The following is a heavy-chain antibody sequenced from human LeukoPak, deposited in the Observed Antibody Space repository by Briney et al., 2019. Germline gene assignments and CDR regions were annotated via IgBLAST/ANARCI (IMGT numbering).Heavy chain of an antibody. CDR1: GITFTNLV. D-gene: IGHD2-15*01. CDR3: ARETPQEVVAATRAGGYHFDF. V-gene: IGHV3-23*01. CDR2: ISGSGRST. J-gene: IGHJ4*02. Sequence: GGSLRLSCAASGITFTNLVMTWVRQAPGKGLEWVSSISGSGRSTYYANSVKGRVTISRDNAQNSVYLQMKSLRPEDTAVYYCARETPQEVVAATRAGGYHFDFWGQGTLVTVSS.